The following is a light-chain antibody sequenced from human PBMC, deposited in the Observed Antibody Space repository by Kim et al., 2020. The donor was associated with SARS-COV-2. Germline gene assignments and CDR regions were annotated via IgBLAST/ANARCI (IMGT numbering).Light chain of an antibody. CDR3: QQYGSSPPWT. V-gene: IGKV3-20*01. CDR2: GAS. CDR1: QSVSSSY. Sequence: EIVLTQSPGTLSLSPGERATLSCRASQSVSSSYLAWYQQKPGQAPRLLIYGASSRATGIPDRFSGSGSGTDFTLTISRLGTEDFAVYCCQQYGSSPPWTFGQGTKVEIK. J-gene: IGKJ1*01.